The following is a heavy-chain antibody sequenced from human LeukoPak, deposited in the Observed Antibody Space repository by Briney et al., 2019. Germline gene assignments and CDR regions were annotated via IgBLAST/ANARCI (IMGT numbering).Heavy chain of an antibody. Sequence: SETLSLTCTVSGGSVSSSSYHWGWIRQPPGKGLEWIGSISYSGSTYYNLSLKSRVTISVDTSKNQFSLELNSLTAADTAVYFCARLGGVYGGYYFDYWGQGTLVTVSS. J-gene: IGHJ4*02. CDR3: ARLGGVYGGYYFDY. V-gene: IGHV4-39*01. CDR1: GGSVSSSSYH. CDR2: ISYSGST. D-gene: IGHD2-8*02.